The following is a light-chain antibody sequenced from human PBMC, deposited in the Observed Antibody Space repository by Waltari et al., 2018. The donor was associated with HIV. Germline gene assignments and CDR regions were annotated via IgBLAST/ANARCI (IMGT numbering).Light chain of an antibody. V-gene: IGLV2-8*01. CDR1: SNDIGPYNL. Sequence: QSALTQPPSASGSPGQSVAIPCTGSSNDIGPYNLVSWSQHHPGTAPKLLIYDVTRRPPGIPDRFSGTKSGYTASLTVSDLQVEDEADYYCVSYTEKDTFLLFGGGTKLAV. CDR2: DVT. J-gene: IGLJ2*01. CDR3: VSYTEKDTFLL.